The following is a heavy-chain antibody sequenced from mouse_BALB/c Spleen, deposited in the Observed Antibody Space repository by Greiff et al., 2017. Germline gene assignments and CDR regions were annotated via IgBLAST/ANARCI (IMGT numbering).Heavy chain of an antibody. CDR1: GFTFSSYG. D-gene: IGHD2-1*01. Sequence: EVQLVESGGDLVKPGGSLKLSCAASGFTFSSYGMSWVRQTPDKRLEWVATISSGGSYTYYPDSVKGRFTISRDNAKNTLYLQMSSLKSEDTAMYYCARRDGLLGFAYWGQGTLVTVSA. CDR2: ISSGGSYT. J-gene: IGHJ3*01. V-gene: IGHV5-6*01. CDR3: ARRDGLLGFAY.